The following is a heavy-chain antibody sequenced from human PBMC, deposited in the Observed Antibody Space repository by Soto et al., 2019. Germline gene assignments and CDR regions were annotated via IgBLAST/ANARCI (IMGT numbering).Heavy chain of an antibody. V-gene: IGHV4-34*01. Sequence: KTSETLSLTCAVYGGSFSGYYWSWIRQPPGKGLEWIGEINHSGSTNYNPSLKSRVTISVDTSKNQFSLKLSSVTAADTAVYYCASPYGVQFDYWGQGTLVTVSS. CDR3: ASPYGVQFDY. CDR1: GGSFSGYY. D-gene: IGHD4-17*01. J-gene: IGHJ4*02. CDR2: INHSGST.